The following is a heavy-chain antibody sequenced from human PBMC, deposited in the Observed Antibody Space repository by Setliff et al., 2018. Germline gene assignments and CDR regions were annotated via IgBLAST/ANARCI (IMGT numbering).Heavy chain of an antibody. CDR2: IYPGDSDT. D-gene: IGHD4-17*01. CDR3: ARRAVTAEYFQH. V-gene: IGHV5-51*01. J-gene: IGHJ1*01. Sequence: GESLKISCKDSGYSFTTYWIGWVRQMPGKGLEWMGIIYPGDSDTRYSPSFQGQVTISADKSISTAYLQLSSLKASDTAIYYCARRAVTAEYFQHWGHGTLVTVSS. CDR1: GYSFTTYW.